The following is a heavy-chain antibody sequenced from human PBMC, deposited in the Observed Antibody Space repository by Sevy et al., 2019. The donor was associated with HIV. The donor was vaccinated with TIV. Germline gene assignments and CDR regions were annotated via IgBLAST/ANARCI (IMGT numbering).Heavy chain of an antibody. J-gene: IGHJ3*02. D-gene: IGHD5-18*01. CDR3: ARDGYVDTSMVSAFDI. Sequence: GGSLRLSCAASGFTFSSYEMNWVRQAPGKGLEWVSYISSSGSTIYYADSVKGRFTISRDNAKNSLYLQMNSLRAEDTAIYYCARDGYVDTSMVSAFDIWGQGTMVTVSS. CDR1: GFTFSSYE. CDR2: ISSSGSTI. V-gene: IGHV3-48*03.